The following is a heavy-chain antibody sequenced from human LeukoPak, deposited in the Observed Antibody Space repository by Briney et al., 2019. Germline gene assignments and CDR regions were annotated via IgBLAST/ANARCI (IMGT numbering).Heavy chain of an antibody. CDR2: IIPIFGTA. CDR1: GGTFIRYA. CDR3: ASWWRHPNWFDP. V-gene: IGHV1-69*13. D-gene: IGHD2-15*01. J-gene: IGHJ5*02. Sequence: SVKVSCKASGGTFIRYAISWVRQAPGQGLEWMGGIIPIFGTANYAQKFQGRVTITADESTSTAYMVLSSLRSEDTAVYYCASWWRHPNWFDPWGQGTLVTVSS.